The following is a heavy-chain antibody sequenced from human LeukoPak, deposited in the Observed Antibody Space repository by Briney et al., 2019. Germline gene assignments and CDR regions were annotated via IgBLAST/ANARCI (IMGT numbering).Heavy chain of an antibody. CDR2: ISWEGDST. V-gene: IGHV3-43D*04. CDR3: TREDWDFDS. D-gene: IGHD3/OR15-3a*01. Sequence: GGSLRLSCAASGFTFDDYAMHWVRQAPGKGLEWVSLISWEGDSTYYADSVKGRFTISRDDSNNMAYLQMDSLKNEDTAVYYCTREDWDFDSWGQGTPVSVSS. CDR1: GFTFDDYA. J-gene: IGHJ4*02.